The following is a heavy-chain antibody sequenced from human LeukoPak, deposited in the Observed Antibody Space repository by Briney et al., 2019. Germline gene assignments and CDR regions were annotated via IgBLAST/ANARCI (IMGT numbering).Heavy chain of an antibody. CDR1: GFTFSDHA. V-gene: IGHV3-23*01. J-gene: IGHJ4*02. D-gene: IGHD3-22*01. CDR3: ARDPPPGRGYYDSSGAQDDY. Sequence: GGSLRLSCAASGFTFSDHAMSWVRQAPAKGLEWVSSINGNGGGSYYIDSVKGRFTVSIDNSENALYLQMNSLRAEDTAVYYCARDPPPGRGYYDSSGAQDDYWGQGTLVTVSS. CDR2: INGNGGGS.